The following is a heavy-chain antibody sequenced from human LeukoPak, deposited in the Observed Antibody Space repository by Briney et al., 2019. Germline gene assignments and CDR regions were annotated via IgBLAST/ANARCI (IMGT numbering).Heavy chain of an antibody. V-gene: IGHV2-5*01. D-gene: IGHD3-9*01. CDR3: VHGIQEKVRYFDLFLYFDC. CDR2: LFWNDNK. CDR1: GFSLTTSGMT. J-gene: IGHJ4*02. Sequence: SGPTLVKPTQTLTLTCAFSGFSLTTSGMTVGWIRQPPGKALECLALLFWNDNKYYSPSLKNRLAITKDTSKNQVVLTMTNMDPMDTATYYCVHGIQEKVRYFDLFLYFDCWGQGTLVTVSS.